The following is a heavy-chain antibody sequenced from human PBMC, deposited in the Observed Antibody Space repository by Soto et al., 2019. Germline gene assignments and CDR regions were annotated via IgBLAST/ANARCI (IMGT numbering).Heavy chain of an antibody. J-gene: IGHJ4*02. Sequence: GGSLRLSCTASGFSFGSYALSWVRQAPGKGLEWVSTISGSDGKTFYADSVKGRFSISRDTSQSTLYLQMNSLRADDTAIYYCARWSYLDYWGQGTRVTVSS. CDR1: GFSFGSYA. V-gene: IGHV3-23*01. D-gene: IGHD3-3*01. CDR2: ISGSDGKT. CDR3: ARWSYLDY.